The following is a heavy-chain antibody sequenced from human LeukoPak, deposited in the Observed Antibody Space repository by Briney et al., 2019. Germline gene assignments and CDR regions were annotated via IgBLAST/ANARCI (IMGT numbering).Heavy chain of an antibody. CDR1: GFTFSSYS. Sequence: GRSLRLSCTASGFTFSSYSMNWVRQAPGKGLEWVSYISSSSSTIYYADSVKGRSTISRDNAKNSLYLQMSSLRDEDTAVYYCARANGMDVWGQGTTVTVSS. J-gene: IGHJ6*02. CDR3: ARANGMDV. CDR2: ISSSSSTI. V-gene: IGHV3-48*02.